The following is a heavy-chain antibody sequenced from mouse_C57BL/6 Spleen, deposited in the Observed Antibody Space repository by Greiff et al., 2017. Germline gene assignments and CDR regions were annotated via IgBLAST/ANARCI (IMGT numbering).Heavy chain of an antibody. CDR2: IYPGSGST. Sequence: QVQLQQPGAELVKPGASVQMSCKASGYTFTSYWITWVKQRPGQGLEWIGDIYPGSGSTNYNEKFKSKATLTVDTSSSTAYMQRSSLTSEDSAVYSSARGRGRGDWFAYWGQGTLVTVSA. D-gene: IGHD2-13*01. J-gene: IGHJ3*01. V-gene: IGHV1-55*01. CDR3: ARGRGRGDWFAY. CDR1: GYTFTSYW.